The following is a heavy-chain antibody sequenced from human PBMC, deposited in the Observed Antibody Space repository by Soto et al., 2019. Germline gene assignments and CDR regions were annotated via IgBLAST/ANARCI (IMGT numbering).Heavy chain of an antibody. D-gene: IGHD3-10*01. CDR2: SIPIFGTA. CDR1: GSPFCSYA. V-gene: IGHV1-69*13. Sequence: SVKVSCKASGSPFCSYASSWVRQAPGQGLEWMGGSIPIFGTANYALKFQGRVTITADESSSTAYMELSSLRSEDTAVYYCPRDLDPSGSYYTEYWGPGTMVTVSS. CDR3: PRDLDPSGSYYTEY. J-gene: IGHJ4*02.